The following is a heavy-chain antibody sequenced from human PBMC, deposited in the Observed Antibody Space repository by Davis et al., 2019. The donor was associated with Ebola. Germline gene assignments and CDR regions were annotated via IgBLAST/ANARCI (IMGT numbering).Heavy chain of an antibody. CDR1: GYSFIGYY. Sequence: AASVKVSCKASGYSFIGYYIHWVRQAPGQGLEWMGRINPNTGGTNYAPKFQGRVTMTRDTSISTVYMELSRLGSDDTAVYYCARDESDYWGQGILVTVSS. V-gene: IGHV1-2*06. CDR2: INPNTGGT. J-gene: IGHJ4*02. CDR3: ARDESDY.